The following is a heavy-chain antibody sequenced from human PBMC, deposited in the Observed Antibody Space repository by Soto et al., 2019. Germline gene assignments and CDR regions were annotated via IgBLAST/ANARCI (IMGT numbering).Heavy chain of an antibody. CDR3: TTTRPGTNVFDN. D-gene: IGHD6-13*01. CDR2: TRSKTDGGTT. CDR1: GITFSNAW. J-gene: IGHJ3*02. V-gene: IGHV3-15*01. Sequence: GGSLRLSCAASGITFSNAWMNWVRQAPGKGLEYIGRTRSKTDGGTTEYAAPVEGRFTISRDDSKNTLYLQMGGLKTEDTAVYYCTTTRPGTNVFDNWGQGTLVTVS.